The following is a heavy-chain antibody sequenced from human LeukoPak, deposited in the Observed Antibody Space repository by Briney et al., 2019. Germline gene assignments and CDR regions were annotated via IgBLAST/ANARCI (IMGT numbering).Heavy chain of an antibody. Sequence: KPSETLSLTCAVYGGSFSGYYWSWIRQPPGKGLERIGEINHSGSTNYNPSLKSRVTISVDTSKNQFSLKLSSVTAADTAVYYCASRKGSGWDFDYWGQGTLVTVSS. J-gene: IGHJ4*02. CDR1: GGSFSGYY. CDR3: ASRKGSGWDFDY. V-gene: IGHV4-34*01. CDR2: INHSGST. D-gene: IGHD6-19*01.